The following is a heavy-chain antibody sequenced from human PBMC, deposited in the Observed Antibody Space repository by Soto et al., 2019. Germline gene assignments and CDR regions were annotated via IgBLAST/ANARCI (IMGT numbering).Heavy chain of an antibody. CDR2: ISNGGDIT. J-gene: IGHJ4*02. V-gene: IGHV3-23*01. D-gene: IGHD2-15*01. Sequence: EMTLLESGGALVQPGGSLRLSCVASGFTFSTYAMSWVRQAPGKGLEWVSAISNGGDITFYTDSVRGRFIISRDNSKNTVFLQMNGLRADDTAVYYCAKDSIGVVTSFEHWGQGTLVTVSS. CDR1: GFTFSTYA. CDR3: AKDSIGVVTSFEH.